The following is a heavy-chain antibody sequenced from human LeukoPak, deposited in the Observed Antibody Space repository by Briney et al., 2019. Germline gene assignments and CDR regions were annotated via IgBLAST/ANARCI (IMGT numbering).Heavy chain of an antibody. V-gene: IGHV3-23*01. CDR1: GFTFSTYA. D-gene: IGHD6-13*01. Sequence: GGSLRLSCAASGFTFSTYAMSWVRPAPGKGLEWVSAARGRGDTTYYADSVKGRFTVSRDVSKNTLYLQMNSLRDEDTAVYYCARDATAGLFDYWGQGTLVTVSS. J-gene: IGHJ4*02. CDR2: ARGRGDTT. CDR3: ARDATAGLFDY.